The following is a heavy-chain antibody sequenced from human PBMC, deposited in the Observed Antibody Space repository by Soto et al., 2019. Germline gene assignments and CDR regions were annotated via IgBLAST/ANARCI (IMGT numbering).Heavy chain of an antibody. J-gene: IGHJ3*02. CDR2: IVVGSGNT. D-gene: IGHD3-16*01. CDR1: GFTFTSSA. Sequence: SVKVSCKASGFTFTSSAVQWVRQARGQRLEWIGWIVVGSGNTNYAQKFQERVTITRDMSTSTAYMELSSLRSEDTAVYYCAGGRRSTGRAFDIWGQGTMVTVSS. V-gene: IGHV1-58*01. CDR3: AGGRRSTGRAFDI.